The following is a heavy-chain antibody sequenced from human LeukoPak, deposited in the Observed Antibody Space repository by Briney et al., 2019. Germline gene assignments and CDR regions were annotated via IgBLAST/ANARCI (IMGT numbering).Heavy chain of an antibody. Sequence: SETLSLTCTVSGGSINNYYWSWIRQPAGKGLEWIGRIFSSGSSNYNPSLKSRVTMSVDTSKNQFPLKLSSVTAADTAVYYCARDYYDSSGYGYFHMDVWGKGTTVTVSS. V-gene: IGHV4-4*07. CDR1: GGSINNYY. J-gene: IGHJ6*03. CDR2: IFSSGSS. D-gene: IGHD3-22*01. CDR3: ARDYYDSSGYGYFHMDV.